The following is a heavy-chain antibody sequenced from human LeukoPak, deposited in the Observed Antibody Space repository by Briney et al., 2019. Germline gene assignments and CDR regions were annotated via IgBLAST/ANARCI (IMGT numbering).Heavy chain of an antibody. V-gene: IGHV1-3*01. D-gene: IGHD4-17*01. J-gene: IGHJ5*02. CDR1: GYIFTSYA. CDR3: ARSRTDDYGDWWWFDP. Sequence: ASVKVSCKASGYIFTSYAMHWVRQAPGQRLEWMGWINGGKGNIKYSRKFQGRVTISKDTSARTAYMELSSLRSEDTAVYYCARSRTDDYGDWWWFDPWGQGTLVTVSS. CDR2: INGGKGNI.